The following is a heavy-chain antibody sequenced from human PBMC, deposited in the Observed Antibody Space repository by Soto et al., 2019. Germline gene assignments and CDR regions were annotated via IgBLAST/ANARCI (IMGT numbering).Heavy chain of an antibody. J-gene: IGHJ4*02. CDR2: ISGSGGST. CDR1: GFTFSSYA. Sequence: PGGSLRLSCAASGFTFSSYAMSWVRQAPGKGLEWVSAISGSGGSTYYADSVKGRFTISRDNSKNTLYLQMNSLRPEDTAVYYWGKAPSRLAGAGCFDYWGQEPLVTVS. V-gene: IGHV3-23*01. CDR3: GKAPSRLAGAGCFDY. D-gene: IGHD6-19*01.